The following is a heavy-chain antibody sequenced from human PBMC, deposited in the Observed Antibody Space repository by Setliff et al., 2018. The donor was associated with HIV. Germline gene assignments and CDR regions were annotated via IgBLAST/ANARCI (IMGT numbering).Heavy chain of an antibody. J-gene: IGHJ6*03. CDR1: GFTFDDYG. V-gene: IGHV3-20*04. Sequence: PGGSLRLSCAASGFTFDDYGMSWVRQAPGKGLEWVSGINWNGGSTGYADSVKGRFTISRDESENSLYLQMNSLKTEDTAVYYCVRDVAATNMVRGMIYHYYFMEVWGKGTTVTVSS. CDR2: INWNGGST. D-gene: IGHD3-10*01. CDR3: VRDVAATNMVRGMIYHYYFMEV.